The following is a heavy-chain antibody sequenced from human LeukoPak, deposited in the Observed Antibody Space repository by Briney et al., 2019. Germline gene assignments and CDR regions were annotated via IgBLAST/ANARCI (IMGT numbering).Heavy chain of an antibody. CDR1: GGSFSGYY. CDR3: ARPGGGGDFDY. V-gene: IGHV4-34*01. D-gene: IGHD3-16*01. Sequence: SETLSLTCAVYGGSFSGYYWSWIRQPPGKGLEWIGEINHSGSTNYNPSLKSRVTVSVDTSKNQFSLKLSSVTAADTAVYYCARPGGGGDFDYWGQGTLVTVSS. J-gene: IGHJ4*02. CDR2: INHSGST.